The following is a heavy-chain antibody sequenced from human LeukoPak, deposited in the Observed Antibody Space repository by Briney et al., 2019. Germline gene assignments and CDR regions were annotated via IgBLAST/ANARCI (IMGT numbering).Heavy chain of an antibody. J-gene: IGHJ6*02. V-gene: IGHV3-7*01. D-gene: IGHD3-10*01. CDR1: GFTFSSYW. CDR3: ARMGVRGVNIKFRVYGMDV. CDR2: IKQDGSEK. Sequence: PAGSLRLSCAASGFTFSSYWMSWVRQAPGKGLEWVANIKQDGSEKYYVDSVKGRFTISRDNAKNSLYLQMNSLRAEDTAVYYCARMGVRGVNIKFRVYGMDVWGQGNTVTVSS.